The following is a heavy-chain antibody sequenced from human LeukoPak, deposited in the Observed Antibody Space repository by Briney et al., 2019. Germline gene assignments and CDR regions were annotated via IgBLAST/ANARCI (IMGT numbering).Heavy chain of an antibody. CDR1: GLTFSNYW. V-gene: IGHV3-74*01. CDR3: VHGSYYFDY. J-gene: IGHJ4*02. Sequence: GGSLRLSCAASGLTFSNYWMHWVRQAPGKGLVWVSRINTDGSSISYADSVKGRFTISRDNAKNTLYLQMNSLRAEDTAVYYCVHGSYYFDYWGQGTLVTVSS. CDR2: INTDGSSI.